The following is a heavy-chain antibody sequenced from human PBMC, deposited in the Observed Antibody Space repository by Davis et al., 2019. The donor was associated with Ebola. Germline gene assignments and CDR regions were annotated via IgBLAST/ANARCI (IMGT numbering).Heavy chain of an antibody. D-gene: IGHD2-15*01. CDR1: GLAFTTYA. CDR3: ATSGGGPFDY. Sequence: GESLKISCAASGLAFTTYAMSWVRQAPGKGLEWVAAIDSSGGRTYFAESVKGRFTISRDNSNNTLSLQMSSLRLDDTAVYYCATSGGGPFDYWGQGDLVTVSS. V-gene: IGHV3-23*05. J-gene: IGHJ4*02. CDR2: IDSSGGRT.